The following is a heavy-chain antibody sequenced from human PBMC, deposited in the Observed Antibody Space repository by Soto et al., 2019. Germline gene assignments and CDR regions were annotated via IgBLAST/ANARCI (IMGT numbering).Heavy chain of an antibody. V-gene: IGHV4-31*03. J-gene: IGHJ6*02. Sequence: SETLSLTCTVSGGSISSGGYYWSWIRQHPGKGLEWIGYIYYSGSTYYNPSLKSRVTISVDTSKNQFSLKLSSVTAADTAVYYCARSHYYDSSGYVRYYYSYGMDVWGQGTTVTVSS. CDR1: GGSISSGGYY. CDR3: ARSHYYDSSGYVRYYYSYGMDV. CDR2: IYYSGST. D-gene: IGHD3-22*01.